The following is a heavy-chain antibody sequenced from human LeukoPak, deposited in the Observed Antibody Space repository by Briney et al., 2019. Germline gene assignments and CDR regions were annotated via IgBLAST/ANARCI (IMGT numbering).Heavy chain of an antibody. CDR3: ARGEWGYAFDI. CDR2: INPSGGST. D-gene: IGHD3-3*01. V-gene: IGHV1-46*01. Sequence: MGIINPSGGSTSYAQKFQGRVTMTRDTSTSTVYMELSSLRSEDTAVYYCARGEWGYAFDIWGQGTMVTVSS. J-gene: IGHJ3*02.